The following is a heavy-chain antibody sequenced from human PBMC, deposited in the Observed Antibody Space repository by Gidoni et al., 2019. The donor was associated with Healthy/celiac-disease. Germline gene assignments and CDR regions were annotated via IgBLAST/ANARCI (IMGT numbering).Heavy chain of an antibody. Sequence: EVQLVESGGGLVQPGSSLRLSCAASGFTFDDYAMHWVRQAPGKGLEWVSGISWNSGSIGYADSVKGRFTISRDNAKNSLYLQMNSLRAEDTALYYCAKVTTSYRSEETFDYWGQGTLVTVSS. D-gene: IGHD4-4*01. V-gene: IGHV3-9*01. CDR3: AKVTTSYRSEETFDY. CDR2: ISWNSGSI. J-gene: IGHJ4*02. CDR1: GFTFDDYA.